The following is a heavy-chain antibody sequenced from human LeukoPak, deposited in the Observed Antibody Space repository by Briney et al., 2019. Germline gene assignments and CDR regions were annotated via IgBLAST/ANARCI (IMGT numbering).Heavy chain of an antibody. D-gene: IGHD1-14*01. CDR3: ARAPSGGHFYGMDV. V-gene: IGHV4-59*02. J-gene: IGHJ6*02. CDR1: GGSVSRYY. Sequence: SETLFLTCTVSGGSVSRYYWSWIWQPPGRGLEWIGYIYDSGSTNYNPSLKSRVTISIDTSKNQFSLKLTSVTAADTAVYYCARAPSGGHFYGMDVWGQGTTVTVSS. CDR2: IYDSGST.